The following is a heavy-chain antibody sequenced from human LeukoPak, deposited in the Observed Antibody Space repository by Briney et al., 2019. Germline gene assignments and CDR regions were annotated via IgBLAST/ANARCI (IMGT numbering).Heavy chain of an antibody. CDR3: ARDGNPYCGGDCYSADY. CDR1: GYTFTSYY. J-gene: IGHJ4*02. Sequence: ASVKVSCKASGYTFTSYYMHWVRQAPGQGLEWMGIINPSGGSTSYAQKFQGRVTMTRDTSTSTVYMELSSLRSEDTAVYYCARDGNPYCGGDCYSADYWGQGTLVTVSS. D-gene: IGHD2-21*02. V-gene: IGHV1-46*01. CDR2: INPSGGST.